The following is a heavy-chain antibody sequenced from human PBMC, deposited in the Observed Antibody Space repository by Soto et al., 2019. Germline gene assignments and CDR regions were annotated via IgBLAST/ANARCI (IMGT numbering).Heavy chain of an antibody. D-gene: IGHD3-16*01. CDR2: ISPYTGNT. V-gene: IGHV1-18*01. J-gene: IGHJ6*02. CDR1: GYIFVNYG. CDR3: VMVDNYVTPTPQDV. Sequence: QVPLVQSGDEVKKPGASAKVSCKASGYIFVNYGIAWVRQAPGQGLEWMGWISPYTGNTHSATKVQGRLTMTTDTSTSTAYMDLGSLTSDDTAVYYCVMVDNYVTPTPQDVWGQGITVTVSS.